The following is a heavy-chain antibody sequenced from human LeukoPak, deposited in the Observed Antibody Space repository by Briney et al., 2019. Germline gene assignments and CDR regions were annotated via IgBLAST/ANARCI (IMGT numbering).Heavy chain of an antibody. D-gene: IGHD2-2*01. J-gene: IGHJ4*02. CDR1: GFTFSAYY. V-gene: IGHV3-11*05. CDR2: ISTSSSYT. Sequence: PGGSLRLSCAASGFTFSAYYMSWIRQAPGTGLEWVSYISTSSSYTNYADSVQGRFTISRDNAKNSLYLQMNSLRAEDTAVYYCARDFGYCSSTSCYGPLDYWGQGTLVTVSS. CDR3: ARDFGYCSSTSCYGPLDY.